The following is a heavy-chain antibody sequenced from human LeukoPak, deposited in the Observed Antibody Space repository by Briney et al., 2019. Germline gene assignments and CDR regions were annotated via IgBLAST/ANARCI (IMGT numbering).Heavy chain of an antibody. D-gene: IGHD2-2*01. J-gene: IGHJ6*03. Sequence: GASVKVPCKASGFTLIDYIHWVRQDPRQGLQWMGWIKTYSGDTDYAQRFQGRVTMTRDTSISTVYMELSSLRSDDTAVYYCARTDSVPAGDYHYWYMDVWGKGTTVTVSS. V-gene: IGHV1-2*02. CDR2: IKTYSGDT. CDR3: ARTDSVPAGDYHYWYMDV. CDR1: GFTLIDY.